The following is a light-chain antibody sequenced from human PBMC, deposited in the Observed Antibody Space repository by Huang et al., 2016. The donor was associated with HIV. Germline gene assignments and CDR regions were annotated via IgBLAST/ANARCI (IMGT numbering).Light chain of an antibody. Sequence: LVLTQSPASLSLSPGERANLSGRARQSVSHYLAWYQHKPGQPPGLLIYGASRRATDIPTRFNGSVSGTDFTLNISSLETEESAIYYCQESDTWPRLTLGGGTKVEIK. V-gene: IGKV3-11*01. J-gene: IGKJ4*01. CDR3: QESDTWPRLT. CDR1: QSVSHY. CDR2: GAS.